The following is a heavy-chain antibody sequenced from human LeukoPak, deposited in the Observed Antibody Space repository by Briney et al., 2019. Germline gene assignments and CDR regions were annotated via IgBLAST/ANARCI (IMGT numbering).Heavy chain of an antibody. Sequence: PGGSLRLSCAASGLTFNSYAMSWVRQAPGKGLEWVSAIGGSGGNTFYADSVKGRFTISRDNSKNTLYPQMNSLRAEDTAVYYCARSTNYYGSGTYYFHFDYWGQGTLVTVSS. J-gene: IGHJ4*02. D-gene: IGHD3-10*01. CDR2: IGGSGGNT. CDR3: ARSTNYYGSGTYYFHFDY. V-gene: IGHV3-23*01. CDR1: GLTFNSYA.